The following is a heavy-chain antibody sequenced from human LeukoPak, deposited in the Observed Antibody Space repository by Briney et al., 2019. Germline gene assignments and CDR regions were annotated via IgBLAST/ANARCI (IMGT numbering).Heavy chain of an antibody. V-gene: IGHV1-2*06. J-gene: IGHJ4*02. CDR2: IDPSSGGT. D-gene: IGHD3-10*01. CDR3: ARDYYGSGSHSSWYLDY. CDR1: GYTFTGYY. Sequence: ASVKVSCKASGYTFTGYYMHWVRQAPGQGLEWMGRIDPSSGGTNYAQKFQGRVTMTRDTSISTAYMELSRLRSDDTAVYYCARDYYGSGSHSSWYLDYWGQGTLVTVSS.